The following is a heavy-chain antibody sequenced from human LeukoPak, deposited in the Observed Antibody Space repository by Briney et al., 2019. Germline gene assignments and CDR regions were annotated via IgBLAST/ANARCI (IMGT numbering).Heavy chain of an antibody. CDR3: ARLRSPGDFDC. J-gene: IGHJ4*02. D-gene: IGHD1-26*01. Sequence: PSETLSLTCTVSGYSISSGYYWGWIRQPPGKGLEWTGSIDHSGSTYYNPSLKSRITISVDTSKNQFSLRLNSVTAADTAMYYCARLRSPGDFDCWGQGTLVTVSS. CDR1: GYSISSGYY. V-gene: IGHV4-38-2*02. CDR2: IDHSGST.